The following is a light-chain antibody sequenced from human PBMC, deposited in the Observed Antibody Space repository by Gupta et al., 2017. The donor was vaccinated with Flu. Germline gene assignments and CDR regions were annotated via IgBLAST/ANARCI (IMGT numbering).Light chain of an antibody. V-gene: IGKV3-11*01. J-gene: IGKJ1*01. CDR1: PTVSTF. Sequence: PGESAILCCRASPTVSTFVAWYQMKASPAPRLIIKETSVRATGAPGRCSGSGSGTDFTLTISNVEPDDFAVYYCQQGRDSWTFGQGTKV. CDR3: QQGRDSWT. CDR2: ETS.